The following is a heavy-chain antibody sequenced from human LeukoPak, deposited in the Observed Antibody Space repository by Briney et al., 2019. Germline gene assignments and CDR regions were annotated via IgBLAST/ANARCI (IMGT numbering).Heavy chain of an antibody. CDR3: ARVYCSSTGCYRYYYGMDV. CDR2: IKQDGSEK. V-gene: IGHV3-7*01. CDR1: GFTFSSYW. J-gene: IGHJ6*02. D-gene: IGHD2-2*02. Sequence: GGSLRLSSAASGFTFSSYWMSWVRQAPGKGLEWVANIKQDGSEKHYVDSVKGRFTISRDNAKNSLYLQMNSLRAEDTAVYYCARVYCSSTGCYRYYYGMDVWGQGTTVTVSS.